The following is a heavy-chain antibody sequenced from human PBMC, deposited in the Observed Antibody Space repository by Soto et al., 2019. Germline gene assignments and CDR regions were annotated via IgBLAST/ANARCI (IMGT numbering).Heavy chain of an antibody. CDR3: ARGGAVATIYSYYYYDMDV. D-gene: IGHD5-12*01. V-gene: IGHV1-3*01. Sequence: GASVKVSCKASGYTFTSYAMHWVRQAPGQRLEWMGWINAGNGNTKYSQKFQGRVTITRDTSASTAYMELSSLRSEDTAVYYCARGGAVATIYSYYYYDMDVWGQGTTVTVSS. J-gene: IGHJ6*02. CDR1: GYTFTSYA. CDR2: INAGNGNT.